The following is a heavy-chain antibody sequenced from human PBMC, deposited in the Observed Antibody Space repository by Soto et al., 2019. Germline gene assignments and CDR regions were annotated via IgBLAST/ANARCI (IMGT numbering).Heavy chain of an antibody. CDR3: ARDLMNVLMDDYYMDV. J-gene: IGHJ6*03. Sequence: GGSLRLSCAASGFTFSSYGMHWVRQAPGKGLEWVAVIWYDGSNKYYADSVKGRFTISRDNSKNTLYLQMNSLRAEDTAVYYCARDLMNVLMDDYYMDVWGKGTTVTVSS. CDR1: GFTFSSYG. D-gene: IGHD2-8*01. V-gene: IGHV3-33*01. CDR2: IWYDGSNK.